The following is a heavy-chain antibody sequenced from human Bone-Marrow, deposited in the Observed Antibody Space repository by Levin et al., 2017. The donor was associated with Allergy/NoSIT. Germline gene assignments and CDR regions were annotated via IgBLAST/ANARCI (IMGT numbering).Heavy chain of an antibody. CDR2: IYYSGST. D-gene: IGHD6-13*01. CDR3: ARVRGQQPYDY. CDR1: GGSISSYY. Sequence: SETLSLTCTVSGGSISSYYWSWIRQPPGKGLEWIGYIYYSGSTNYNPSLKSRVTISVDTSKNQFSLKLSSVTAADTAVYYCARVRGQQPYDYWGQGTLVTVSS. J-gene: IGHJ4*02. V-gene: IGHV4-59*01.